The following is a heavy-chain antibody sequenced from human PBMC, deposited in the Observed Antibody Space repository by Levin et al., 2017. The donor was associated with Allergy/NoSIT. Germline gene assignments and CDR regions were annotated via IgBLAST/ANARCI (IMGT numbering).Heavy chain of an antibody. V-gene: IGHV4-59*01. J-gene: IGHJ4*02. CDR2: IYYSGST. CDR1: GGSISSYY. D-gene: IGHD5-24*01. Sequence: TASETLSLTCTVSGGSISSYYWSWIRQPPGKGLEWIGYIYYSGSTNYNPSLKSRVTISVDTSKNQFSLKLSSVTAADTAVYYCARDRTSEGWLQWFDYWGQGTLVTVSS. CDR3: ARDRTSEGWLQWFDY.